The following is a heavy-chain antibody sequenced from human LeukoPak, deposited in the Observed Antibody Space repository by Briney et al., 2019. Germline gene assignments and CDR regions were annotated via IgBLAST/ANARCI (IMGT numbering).Heavy chain of an antibody. J-gene: IGHJ3*02. CDR3: ARGPGYYDSSGSGDAFDI. CDR2: MNPNSSNT. CDR1: GYTFTSYD. Sequence: ASVKVSCKASGYTFTSYDINWVRQATGPGLEWMGWMNPNSSNTGYAQKFQGRVTMTRNTSISTAYMELSSLRSEDTAVYYCARGPGYYDSSGSGDAFDIWGQGTMVTVSS. D-gene: IGHD3-22*01. V-gene: IGHV1-8*01.